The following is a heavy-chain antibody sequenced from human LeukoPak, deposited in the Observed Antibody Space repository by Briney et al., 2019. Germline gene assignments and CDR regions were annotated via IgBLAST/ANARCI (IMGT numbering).Heavy chain of an antibody. D-gene: IGHD3-10*01. V-gene: IGHV3-9*01. CDR2: ISWNSGSI. Sequence: GGSLRLPCAASGFTFDDYAMHWVRQAPGKGLEWVSGISWNSGSIGYADSVKGRFTISRDNAKNSLYLQMNSLRAEDTALYYCAKDYYGSGSHIDYWGQGTLVTVSS. J-gene: IGHJ4*02. CDR1: GFTFDDYA. CDR3: AKDYYGSGSHIDY.